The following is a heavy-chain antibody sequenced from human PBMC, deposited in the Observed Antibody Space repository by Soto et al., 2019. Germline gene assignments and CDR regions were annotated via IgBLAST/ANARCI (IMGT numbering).Heavy chain of an antibody. CDR2: VYYTGST. CDR3: ATPPLGEP. D-gene: IGHD3-10*01. V-gene: IGHV4-39*01. J-gene: IGHJ4*02. Sequence: QLQLQESGPGLVKPSETLSLTCTVSGGSFSSSTYYWGWIRQPPGKGLEWIGSVYYTGSTYYNPSLKSRVTISVDTSKNQFSLKLSSVTAADTAVYYFATPPLGEPWGQGTLVTVSS. CDR1: GGSFSSSTYY.